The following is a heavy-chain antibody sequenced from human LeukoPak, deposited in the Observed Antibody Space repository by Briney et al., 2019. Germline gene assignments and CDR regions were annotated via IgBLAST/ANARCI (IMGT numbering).Heavy chain of an antibody. CDR1: GGSFSGYY. J-gene: IGHJ4*02. Sequence: SETLSLTCAVYGGSFSGYYWSWIRQPPGKGLEWIGEINHSGSTNYNPSLKSRVTISVDTSKNQFSLKLSSVTAADTAAYYCARGQATTVTTLDYWGQGTLVTVSS. V-gene: IGHV4-34*01. D-gene: IGHD4-17*01. CDR3: ARGQATTVTTLDY. CDR2: INHSGST.